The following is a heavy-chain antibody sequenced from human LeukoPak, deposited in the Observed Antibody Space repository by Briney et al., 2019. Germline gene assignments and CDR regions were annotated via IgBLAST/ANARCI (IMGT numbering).Heavy chain of an antibody. CDR2: IYHSGST. CDR3: ARVRDSDPYYFDY. Sequence: SETLSLTCAVSGGSISSSNWWSWVRQPPGKGLEWIGEIYHSGSTNYNPSLKSRVTISVDKSKNQFSLKLSSVTAADTAVYYCARVRDSDPYYFDYWGQGTLVTVSS. CDR1: GGSISSSNW. J-gene: IGHJ4*02. D-gene: IGHD3-10*01. V-gene: IGHV4-4*02.